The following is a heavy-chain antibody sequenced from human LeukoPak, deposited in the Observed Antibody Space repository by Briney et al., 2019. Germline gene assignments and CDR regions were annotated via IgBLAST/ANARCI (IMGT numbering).Heavy chain of an antibody. D-gene: IGHD1-14*01. CDR3: VRCQWYNAFDI. CDR2: IWYDGTKE. Sequence: GGSLRLSCAASGFTFSTYGMHWVRQAPGKGREWVAVIWYDGTKEYYADSVKGRFTISRDNSKNTLYLQMNSLRAEDTAVYYCVRCQWYNAFDIWGQGTMVTVSS. J-gene: IGHJ3*02. CDR1: GFTFSTYG. V-gene: IGHV3-33*01.